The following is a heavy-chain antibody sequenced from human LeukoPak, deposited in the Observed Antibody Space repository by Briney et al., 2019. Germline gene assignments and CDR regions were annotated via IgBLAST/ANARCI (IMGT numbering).Heavy chain of an antibody. V-gene: IGHV3-30*02. Sequence: PGGSLRLSCAASGFTFSSFGMHWVRQAPGEGLEWVAFIRYDGDDKYYADAVEGQFTISRHNPKNELYLQINSLRAEDTAVYYCAKEGQYDVEVAGLGWYFDIWGRGTLVTVSS. CDR1: GFTFSSFG. CDR3: AKEGQYDVEVAGLGWYFDI. CDR2: IRYDGDDK. D-gene: IGHD2-21*01. J-gene: IGHJ2*01.